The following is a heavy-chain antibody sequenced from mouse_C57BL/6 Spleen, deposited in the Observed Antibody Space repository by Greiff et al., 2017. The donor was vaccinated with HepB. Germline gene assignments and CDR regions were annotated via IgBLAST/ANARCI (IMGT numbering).Heavy chain of an antibody. CDR3: ARGGVGYYAMDY. V-gene: IGHV14-4*01. CDR1: GFNIKDDY. CDR2: IYPGNGDT. J-gene: IGHJ4*01. Sequence: EVQLQESGAELVRPGASVKLSCTASGFNIKDDYMHWVKQRPEQGLEWIGWIYPGNGDTEYASKFQGKATITADTSSSTAYLELSSLTSEDTAVYYCARGGVGYYAMDYWGQGTSVTVSS. D-gene: IGHD1-1*02.